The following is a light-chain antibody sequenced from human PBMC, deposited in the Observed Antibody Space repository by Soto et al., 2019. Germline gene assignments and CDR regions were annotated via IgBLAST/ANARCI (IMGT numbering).Light chain of an antibody. Sequence: DIQLTQSPSFLSASVGDRVTITCRASQGISSYLAWYQQKPGKAPNLLIYAASTLQSVVPSRFSGSGSGTEFTLTFSSLQPDDFATYYCQQLNNYPFTFGPGTKGDIK. CDR3: QQLNNYPFT. CDR1: QGISSY. CDR2: AAS. J-gene: IGKJ3*01. V-gene: IGKV1-9*01.